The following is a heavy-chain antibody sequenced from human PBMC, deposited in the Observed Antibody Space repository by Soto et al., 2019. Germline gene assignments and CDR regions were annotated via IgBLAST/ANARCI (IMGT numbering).Heavy chain of an antibody. V-gene: IGHV4-34*01. J-gene: IGHJ4*02. CDR3: VIETTVTLSYIDY. CDR1: GGSFSGYY. CDR2: INHSGST. D-gene: IGHD4-17*01. Sequence: PSETLSLTCAVYGGSFSGYYWSWIRQPPGKGLEWIGEINHSGSTNYNPSLKSRVTISVDTSKNQFSLKLSSVTAADTAVYYCVIETTVTLSYIDYWGQRILLTVSS.